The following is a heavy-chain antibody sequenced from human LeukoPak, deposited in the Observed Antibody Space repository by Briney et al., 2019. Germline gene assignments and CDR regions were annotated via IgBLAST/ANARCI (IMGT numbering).Heavy chain of an antibody. Sequence: SETLSLTCTVSGGSISSYYWSWIRQPPGKGLEWIGEINHSGSTNYNPSLKSRVTISVDTSKNQFSLKLSSVTAADTAVYYCARILWFGGGFDPWGQGTLVTVSS. J-gene: IGHJ5*02. CDR3: ARILWFGGGFDP. V-gene: IGHV4-34*01. CDR1: GGSISSYY. CDR2: INHSGST. D-gene: IGHD3-10*01.